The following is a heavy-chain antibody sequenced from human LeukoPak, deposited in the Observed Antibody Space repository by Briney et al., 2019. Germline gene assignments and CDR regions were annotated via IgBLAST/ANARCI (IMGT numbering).Heavy chain of an antibody. CDR2: IIPIFGTA. V-gene: IGHV1-69*13. Sequence: GASVNVSCKASGGTFSSYAISWVRQAPGQGLEWMGGIIPIFGTANYAQKFQGRVTITADESTSTAYMELSSLRSEDTAVYYCAGTTGGVRVRFGYWGQGTLVTVSS. CDR3: AGTTGGVRVRFGY. J-gene: IGHJ4*02. CDR1: GGTFSSYA. D-gene: IGHD3-16*01.